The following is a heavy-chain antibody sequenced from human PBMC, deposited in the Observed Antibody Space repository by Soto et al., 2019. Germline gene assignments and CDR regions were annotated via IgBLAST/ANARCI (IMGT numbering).Heavy chain of an antibody. J-gene: IGHJ4*02. CDR2: INNDGSNK. D-gene: IGHD2-2*01. CDR3: ARGLITCSTSCSTYYFDY. Sequence: GGSLRLSCAASGFTFNNFWMHWVRQVPGKGLVWISRINNDGSNKNYADSVKGRFTISRDNSKNTLYLQMNSLRAEDTAVYYCARGLITCSTSCSTYYFDYWGQGTLVTVSS. V-gene: IGHV3-74*01. CDR1: GFTFNNFW.